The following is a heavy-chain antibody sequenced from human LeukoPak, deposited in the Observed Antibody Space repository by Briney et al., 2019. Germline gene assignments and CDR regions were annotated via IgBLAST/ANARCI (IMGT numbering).Heavy chain of an antibody. J-gene: IGHJ4*02. V-gene: IGHV4-39*01. CDR1: GGSISSSSYY. D-gene: IGHD6-13*01. CDR2: IYYSGST. Sequence: SETLSLTRTVSGGSISSSSYYWGWIRQPPGKGLEWIGNIYYSGSTYYNPSLESRVTISVDTSKKQFSLKLSSVTAADTAVFYCARFNPAAGSFCFDYWGQGTLVTVSS. CDR3: ARFNPAAGSFCFDY.